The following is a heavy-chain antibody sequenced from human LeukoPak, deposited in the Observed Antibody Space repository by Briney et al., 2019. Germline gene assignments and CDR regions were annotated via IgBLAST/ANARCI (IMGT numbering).Heavy chain of an antibody. Sequence: ASVKVSCKAFGYTFTSNYMHWVRQAPGQGPEWMGVISPSGGSTTYAQKFQGRVTLTRDMSTSTDYLELSSLRSEDTAVYYCARDNSVGDNAWWFDPWGQGTLVTVSS. CDR2: ISPSGGST. CDR1: GYTFTSNY. CDR3: ARDNSVGDNAWWFDP. V-gene: IGHV1-46*01. J-gene: IGHJ5*02. D-gene: IGHD1-26*01.